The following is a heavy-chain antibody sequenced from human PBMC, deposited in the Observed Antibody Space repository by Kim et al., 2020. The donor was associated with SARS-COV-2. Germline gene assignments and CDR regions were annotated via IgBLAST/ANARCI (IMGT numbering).Heavy chain of an antibody. J-gene: IGHJ4*02. CDR3: ARPGGLWELLPIDY. CDR1: GFTFSSYG. V-gene: IGHV3-33*01. Sequence: GGSLRLSCAASGFTFSSYGMHWVRQAPGKGLEWVAVIWYDGSNKYYADSVKGRFTISRDNSKNTLYLQMNSLRAEDTAVYYCARPGGLWELLPIDYWGQGTLVTVSS. D-gene: IGHD1-26*01. CDR2: IWYDGSNK.